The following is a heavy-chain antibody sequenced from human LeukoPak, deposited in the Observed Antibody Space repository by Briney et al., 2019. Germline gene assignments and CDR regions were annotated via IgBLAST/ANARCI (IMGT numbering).Heavy chain of an antibody. CDR2: IYYSGST. Sequence: KPSETLSLTCTVSGGSISSYYWSWIRQPPGKGLEWIGYIYYSGSTNYNPSLKSRVTISVDTSKNQFSLKLSSVTAADTAVYYCARGSTSYDILTGYYFDYWGQGTLVTVSS. V-gene: IGHV4-59*01. CDR3: ARGSTSYDILTGYYFDY. D-gene: IGHD3-9*01. J-gene: IGHJ4*02. CDR1: GGSISSYY.